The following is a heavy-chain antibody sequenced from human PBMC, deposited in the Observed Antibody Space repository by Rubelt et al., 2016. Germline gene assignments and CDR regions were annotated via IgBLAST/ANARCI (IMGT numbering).Heavy chain of an antibody. CDR2: ISSSSSTI. J-gene: IGHJ4*02. CDR1: GFTFDDYG. Sequence: GGVVRPGGSLRLSCAASGFTFDDYGMSWVRQAPGKGLEWVSYISSSSSTIYYADSGKGRFTISRDNAKNSLYLQMNSLRDEDTAVYYCARNSGYRGPFDYWGQGTLVTVSS. CDR3: ARNSGYRGPFDY. V-gene: IGHV3-48*02. D-gene: IGHD5-12*01.